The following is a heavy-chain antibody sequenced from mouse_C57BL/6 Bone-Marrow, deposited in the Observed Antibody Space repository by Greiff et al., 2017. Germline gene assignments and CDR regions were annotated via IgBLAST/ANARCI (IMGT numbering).Heavy chain of an antibody. CDR3: AGGGERGAMDY. Sequence: VQLVESGAELVRPGASVNLSCRASGYSFTDYYVNWVKQRPGQGLEWIARIYPGSGNPYYSENFKGKATLTADKSSSTAYMHLSSLTSEDYTVYFCAGGGERGAMDYWGQGTSVTVSS. V-gene: IGHV1-76*01. CDR1: GYSFTDYY. J-gene: IGHJ4*01. CDR2: IYPGSGNP.